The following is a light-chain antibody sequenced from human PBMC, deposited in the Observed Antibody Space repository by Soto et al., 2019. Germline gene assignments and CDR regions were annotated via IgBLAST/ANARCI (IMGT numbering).Light chain of an antibody. CDR1: SSDVGGYNH. V-gene: IGLV2-14*01. CDR2: EVT. J-gene: IGLJ1*01. Sequence: QSALTQPASVSGSPGQSITISCTGTSSDVGGYNHVSWYQHHPGKAPKLMIYEVTKRPSGVSNRFSGSKSGDTASLTISGLQADDEADYYCCSHTASTTRSFGTGTKLTVL. CDR3: CSHTASTTRS.